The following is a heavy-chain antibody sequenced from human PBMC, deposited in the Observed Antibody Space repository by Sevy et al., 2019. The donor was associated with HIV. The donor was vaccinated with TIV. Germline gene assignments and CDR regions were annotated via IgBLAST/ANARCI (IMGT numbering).Heavy chain of an antibody. CDR1: GFTFSNAW. Sequence: GESLKNSCAASGFTFSNAWLSWVRQAPGKGLEWVGRIKRKTDGGTTDYAAPVKGRFTISRDDSKNTLYLQMNSLKTEDTAVYYCTTDLRLDRRACDYWGQGTLVTVSS. CDR3: TTDLRLDRRACDY. V-gene: IGHV3-15*01. CDR2: IKRKTDGGTT. D-gene: IGHD1-1*01. J-gene: IGHJ4*02.